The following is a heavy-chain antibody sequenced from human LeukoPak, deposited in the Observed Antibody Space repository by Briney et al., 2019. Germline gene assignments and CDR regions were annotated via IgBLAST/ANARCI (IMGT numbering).Heavy chain of an antibody. V-gene: IGHV4-61*01. CDR3: ASASLNIYAFDI. CDR2: IYYSGST. Sequence: PSETLSLTCTVTGGSVSRGSYYWSWIRQPPGKGLEWIGYIYYSGSTKYKPSLKSRATISVHTSKNQFSLKLSSVTSADTAVYYCASASLNIYAFDIWGQGTMVTVSS. CDR1: GGSVSRGSYY. J-gene: IGHJ3*02. D-gene: IGHD2/OR15-2a*01.